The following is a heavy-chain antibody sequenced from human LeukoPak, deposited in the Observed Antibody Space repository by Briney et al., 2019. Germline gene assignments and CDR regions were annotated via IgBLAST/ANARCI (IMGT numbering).Heavy chain of an antibody. J-gene: IGHJ5*02. V-gene: IGHV4-61*01. CDR2: IYYSGST. CDR3: ARGEENWFDP. D-gene: IGHD1-26*01. CDR1: GGSISSGSYY. Sequence: SETLSLTCTVSGGSISSGSYYWSWIRQPPGKGLEWIGYIYYSGSTNYNPSLKSRVTISVDTSKNQFSLKLSSVTAADTAVYYCARGEENWFDPWGQGTLVTVSS.